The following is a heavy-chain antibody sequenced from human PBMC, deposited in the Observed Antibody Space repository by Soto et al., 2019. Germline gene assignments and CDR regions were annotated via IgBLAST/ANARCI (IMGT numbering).Heavy chain of an antibody. Sequence: GASVKVSCKVSGYTLTELSMHWVRQAPGKGLEWMGGFDPEDGETIYAQKFQGRVTMTEDTSTDTAYMELSSLRSEDTAVYYCATSYDFWSGYRPFDYWGQGTLVTVSS. J-gene: IGHJ4*02. D-gene: IGHD3-3*01. CDR3: ATSYDFWSGYRPFDY. V-gene: IGHV1-24*01. CDR1: GYTLTELS. CDR2: FDPEDGET.